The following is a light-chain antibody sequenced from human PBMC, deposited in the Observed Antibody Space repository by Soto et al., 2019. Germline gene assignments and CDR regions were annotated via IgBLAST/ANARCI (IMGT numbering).Light chain of an antibody. CDR1: NIGSYS. J-gene: IGLJ2*01. Sequence: SYELSQPPSVSVAPGKTARISCGGDNIGSYSVHWYQQKPGQAPVQVIYYDSDRPSGIPERFSGSNSGNTATLTISRVEAGDEADYYCQLWDSSGDHPIFGGGTKLTVL. V-gene: IGLV3-21*04. CDR3: QLWDSSGDHPI. CDR2: YDS.